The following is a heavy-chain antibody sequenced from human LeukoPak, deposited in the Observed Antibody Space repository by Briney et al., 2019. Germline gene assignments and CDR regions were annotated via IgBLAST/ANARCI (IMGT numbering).Heavy chain of an antibody. D-gene: IGHD3-22*01. CDR1: GFTFSSYS. Sequence: GGSLRLSCAASGFTFSSYSMNWVRQAPGKGLEWVSSISSSSSYIYYADSVKGRFTISRDNAKNSLYLQMNSLRAEDTAVYYCARVLYYYDSSGYYGYWGQGPLVTVSS. CDR3: ARVLYYYDSSGYYGY. CDR2: ISSSSSYI. V-gene: IGHV3-21*01. J-gene: IGHJ1*01.